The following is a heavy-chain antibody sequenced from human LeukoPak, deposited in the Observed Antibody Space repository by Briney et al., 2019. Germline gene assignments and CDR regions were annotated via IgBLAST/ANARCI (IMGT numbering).Heavy chain of an antibody. CDR1: GFTFSSYN. Sequence: PGGSLRLSCAGAGFTFSSYNMNWVRQAPGKGLEWVSYITSTSSAIYYADSVKGRFTISRDNAKNSLYLQMNSLRAEDTAVYYCARDSPNDGILWWSIDYWGQGTLVTVSS. D-gene: IGHD2-21*01. CDR2: ITSTSSAI. V-gene: IGHV3-48*01. J-gene: IGHJ4*02. CDR3: ARDSPNDGILWWSIDY.